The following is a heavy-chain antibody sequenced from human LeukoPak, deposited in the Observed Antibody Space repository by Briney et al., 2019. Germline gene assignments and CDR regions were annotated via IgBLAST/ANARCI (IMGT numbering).Heavy chain of an antibody. CDR3: ARDQLERRYGGLDY. J-gene: IGHJ4*02. D-gene: IGHD1-1*01. Sequence: SETLSLTCTVSGGSISSGSYYWSWIRQPPGKGLEWIGYIYYSGSTNYNPSLKSRVTISVDTSKNQFSLKLSSVTAADTAVYYCARDQLERRYGGLDYWGQGTLVTVSS. V-gene: IGHV4-61*01. CDR1: GGSISSGSYY. CDR2: IYYSGST.